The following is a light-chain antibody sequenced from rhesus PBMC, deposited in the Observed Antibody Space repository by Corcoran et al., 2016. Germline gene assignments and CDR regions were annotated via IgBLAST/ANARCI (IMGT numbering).Light chain of an antibody. J-gene: IGLJ1*01. CDR2: EVS. CDR1: SSDVGAFNR. CDR3: SSYVTSITYI. Sequence: QAAPTQSPSVSGSPGQSVTISCTGTSSDVGAFNRVSWYQQHPGKAPKLIIYEVSKRPSGVSDRFSASKSGNTASLTISGLQAEDEADYYCSSYVTSITYIFGVGTRLTVL. V-gene: IGLV2-13*03.